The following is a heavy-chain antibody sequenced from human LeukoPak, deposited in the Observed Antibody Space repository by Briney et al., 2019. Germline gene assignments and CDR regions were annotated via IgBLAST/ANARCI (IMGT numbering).Heavy chain of an antibody. CDR3: ARAKYASAGFDS. D-gene: IGHD2-2*01. J-gene: IGHJ4*02. CDR2: FYYTGST. V-gene: IGHV4-61*05. Sequence: PSETLSLTCTVSGGSISSSSYYWGWIRQPPGKGLEWIGFFYYTGSTNYNPSLKSRVTISVDTSKNQLSLKLNSVTAADTGIYYCARAKYASAGFDSWGQGVLVTVSS. CDR1: GGSISSSSYY.